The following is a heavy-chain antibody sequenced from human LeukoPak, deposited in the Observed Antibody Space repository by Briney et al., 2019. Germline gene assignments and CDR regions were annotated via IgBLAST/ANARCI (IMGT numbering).Heavy chain of an antibody. CDR2: ISAYNGNT. D-gene: IGHD3-22*01. V-gene: IGHV1-18*01. CDR1: GYTSTSYG. J-gene: IGHJ3*02. Sequence: ASVKVSCKASGYTSTSYGISWVRQAPGQGLEWMGWISAYNGNTNYAQNLQGRVTMTTDTSTSTAYMELRSLRSDDTAVYYCSRDLMYYYASGSYSDTFDIWGQGTMVTVSS. CDR3: SRDLMYYYASGSYSDTFDI.